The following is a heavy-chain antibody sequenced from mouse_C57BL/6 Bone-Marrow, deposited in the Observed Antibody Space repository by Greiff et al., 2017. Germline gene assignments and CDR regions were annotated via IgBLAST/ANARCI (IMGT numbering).Heavy chain of an antibody. CDR3: ARFHSNYPY. CDR1: GYTFTDYY. V-gene: IGHV1-19*01. J-gene: IGHJ2*01. Sequence: VQLQQSGPVLVKPGASVKMSCKASGYTFTDYYMNWVKQSHGKSLEWIGVINPYNGGTSYNQKFKGKATLTVDKSSSTAYMELNSLTSEDAAVYDCARFHSNYPYWGQGTTLTVSS. CDR2: INPYNGGT. D-gene: IGHD2-5*01.